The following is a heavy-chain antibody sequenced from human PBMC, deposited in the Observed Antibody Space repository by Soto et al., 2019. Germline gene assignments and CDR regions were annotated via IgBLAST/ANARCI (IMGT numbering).Heavy chain of an antibody. J-gene: IGHJ4*02. CDR1: GFTFSSCA. Sequence: GVALRLSCAASGFTFSSCAMHWVRQSPGKGLEWVAVISYDGSNKYYADSVKGRFTISRDNSKNTLYLQMNSLRAEDTAVYYCARDVPPAAAGPMYYFDYWGQGTLVTVSS. V-gene: IGHV3-30-3*01. CDR3: ARDVPPAAAGPMYYFDY. CDR2: ISYDGSNK. D-gene: IGHD6-13*01.